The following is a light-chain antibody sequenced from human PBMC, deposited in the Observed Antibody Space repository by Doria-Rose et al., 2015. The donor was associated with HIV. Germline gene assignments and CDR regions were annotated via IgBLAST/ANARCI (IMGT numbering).Light chain of an antibody. CDR3: QQTYSSPQWT. CDR1: QTVSTY. Sequence: DIRVTQSPSSLSASIGDRVTITCRASQTVSTYLNWFQQEPGKAPKLLIYAASRLQSGVPSRFSGSGSGTDFTLAISGLQPGDFATYYCQQTYSSPQWTVGQGTK. J-gene: IGKJ1*01. V-gene: IGKV1-39*01. CDR2: AAS.